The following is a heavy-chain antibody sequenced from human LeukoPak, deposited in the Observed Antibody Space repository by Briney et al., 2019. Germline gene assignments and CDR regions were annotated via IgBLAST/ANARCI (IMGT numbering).Heavy chain of an antibody. Sequence: GGSLRLSCVASGFTFSSYAMSWVRQAPARGLEWVASLRGDGSTFYADSVKGRFTLSRDESRNTVYLQLTYLRVEDTAVYCYAKASWVSSADAVLWGQGTPVTVSS. D-gene: IGHD3-16*01. J-gene: IGHJ4*02. CDR3: AKASWVSSADAVL. CDR2: LRGDGST. CDR1: GFTFSSYA. V-gene: IGHV3-23*01.